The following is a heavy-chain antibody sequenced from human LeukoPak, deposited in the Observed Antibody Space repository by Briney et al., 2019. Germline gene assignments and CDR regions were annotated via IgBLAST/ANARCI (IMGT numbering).Heavy chain of an antibody. V-gene: IGHV3-23*01. Sequence: GGSLRLSCAASGFTFSSYWMHWVRQAPGKGLEWVSGLSGSGSTTYYADSVKGRFTISRDNSKNTLYLQMNSLTAEDTALYYCAKRERVGTTLGHWGQGTLVTVSS. D-gene: IGHD1-26*01. CDR3: AKRERVGTTLGH. CDR1: GFTFSSYW. CDR2: LSGSGSTT. J-gene: IGHJ4*02.